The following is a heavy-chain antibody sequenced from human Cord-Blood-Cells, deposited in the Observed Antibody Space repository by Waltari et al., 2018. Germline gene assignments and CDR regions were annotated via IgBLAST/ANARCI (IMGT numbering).Heavy chain of an antibody. CDR1: GGSFSGYY. D-gene: IGHD6-6*01. Sequence: QVQLQQWGAGLLKPSETLSLTCAVYGGSFSGYYWSWIRQPPGKGLEWIGEINHSGSTNQNPALKSRVTISVDTSKNQFSLKLSSGTAADTAVYYCARPQGYSSSFDIWGQGTMVTVSS. J-gene: IGHJ3*02. CDR2: INHSGST. CDR3: ARPQGYSSSFDI. V-gene: IGHV4-34*01.